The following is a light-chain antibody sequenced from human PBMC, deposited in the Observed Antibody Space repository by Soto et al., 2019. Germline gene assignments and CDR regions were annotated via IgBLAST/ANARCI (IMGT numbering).Light chain of an antibody. CDR1: VNVADY. CDR3: QQYGSSGT. Sequence: EIVLTQSPGTLSLSPGERATLSCRAGVNVADYVSWYQQKPGQAPRLLIYGASNRATGIPDRFSGSGSGTDFTLTISRLEPEDFAVYYCQQYGSSGTFGQGTKVDIK. V-gene: IGKV3-20*01. CDR2: GAS. J-gene: IGKJ1*01.